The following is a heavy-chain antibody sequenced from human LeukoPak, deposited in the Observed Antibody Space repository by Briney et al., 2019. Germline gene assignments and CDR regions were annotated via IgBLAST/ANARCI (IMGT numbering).Heavy chain of an antibody. D-gene: IGHD3-9*01. CDR3: AGRGQRYFRD. Sequence: PSETLSLTCDVSGAPVTTDYWSWIRQPPGKGLEWIGYIYNSGNTDYNPSLKSRLTISVDTSKNQFSLTLSSATAADTAVYYCAGRGQRYFRDWGQGTLVTVSS. CDR2: IYNSGNT. V-gene: IGHV4-59*08. CDR1: GAPVTTDY. J-gene: IGHJ1*01.